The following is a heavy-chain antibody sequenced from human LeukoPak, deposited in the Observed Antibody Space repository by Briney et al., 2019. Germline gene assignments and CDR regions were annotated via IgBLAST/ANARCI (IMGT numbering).Heavy chain of an antibody. D-gene: IGHD3-10*01. CDR1: GFTFSSYE. Sequence: PGGSLRLSCAASGFTFSSYEMNWVRQAPGKGLEWVSYISSSGSTIYYADSVKGRFTISRDNAKNSLYLQMNSLRAEDTAVYYCARTPGQGSGSYQPAWFDPWGQGTLVTVSS. CDR3: ARTPGQGSGSYQPAWFDP. CDR2: ISSSGSTI. V-gene: IGHV3-48*03. J-gene: IGHJ5*02.